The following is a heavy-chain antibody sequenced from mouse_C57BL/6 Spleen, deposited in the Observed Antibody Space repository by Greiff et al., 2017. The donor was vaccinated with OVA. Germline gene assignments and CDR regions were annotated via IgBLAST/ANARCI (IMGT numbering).Heavy chain of an antibody. CDR2: IDPSDRYT. CDR3: ARPPIVTPYYAMDY. CDR1: GYTFTSYW. V-gene: IGHV1-50*01. Sequence: VQLQQPGAELVKPGASVKLSCKASGYTFTSYWMQWVKQRPGQGLEWIGEIDPSDRYTNYNQKFKGKATLTVDTSSSTAYMQLSSLTSEDSAVYYCARPPIVTPYYAMDYWGQGTSVTVSS. J-gene: IGHJ4*01. D-gene: IGHD2-5*01.